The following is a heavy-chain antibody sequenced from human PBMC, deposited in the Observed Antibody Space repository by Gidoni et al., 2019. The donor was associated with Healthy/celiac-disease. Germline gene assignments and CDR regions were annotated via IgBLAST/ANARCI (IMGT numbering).Heavy chain of an antibody. CDR1: GFTFSDYY. V-gene: IGHV3-11*06. D-gene: IGHD6-13*01. CDR3: ARDLKARVAAAGTNYYYYGMDV. J-gene: IGHJ6*02. CDR2: IISISSYT. Sequence: QVQLVESGGGVVKPGGSLRRSGADAGFTFSDYYMSWIRQAPGNGLEWVSCIISISSYTHFADSVKGRFTISRDNAKHSLYLQMNSLRAEDTAVYYCARDLKARVAAAGTNYYYYGMDVWGQGTTVTVSS.